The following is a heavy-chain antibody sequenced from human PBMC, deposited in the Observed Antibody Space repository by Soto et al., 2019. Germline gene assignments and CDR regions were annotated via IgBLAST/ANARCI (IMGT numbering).Heavy chain of an antibody. Sequence: ASVKVSCKASGYTFTSYGISWVRQAPGQGLEWMGWISAYNGNTNYAQKLQGRVTMTTDTSTSTAYMELRSLRSDDTAVYYCARVLGGYQLLSDWFDPWGQGTLVTVSS. V-gene: IGHV1-18*01. CDR3: ARVLGGYQLLSDWFDP. D-gene: IGHD2-2*01. CDR2: ISAYNGNT. CDR1: GYTFTSYG. J-gene: IGHJ5*02.